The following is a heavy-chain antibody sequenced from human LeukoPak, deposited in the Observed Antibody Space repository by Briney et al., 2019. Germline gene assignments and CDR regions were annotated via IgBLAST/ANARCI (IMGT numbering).Heavy chain of an antibody. CDR3: ASEYYDILTGYGY. D-gene: IGHD3-9*01. Sequence: GGSLRLSCAASGFTFSSYWMSWVRQAPGKGLEWVANIKQDGSEKYYVDSVKGRFTISRGNAKNSLYLQMNSLRAEDMAVYYCASEYYDILTGYGYWGQGTLVTVSS. J-gene: IGHJ4*02. CDR2: IKQDGSEK. CDR1: GFTFSSYW. V-gene: IGHV3-7*01.